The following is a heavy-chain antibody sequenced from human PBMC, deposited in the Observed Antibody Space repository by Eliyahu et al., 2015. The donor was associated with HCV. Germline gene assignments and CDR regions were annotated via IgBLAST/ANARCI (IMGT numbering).Heavy chain of an antibody. D-gene: IGHD3-22*01. J-gene: IGHJ3*01. V-gene: IGHV3-30*18. Sequence: QVQLVESGGGVVQPGRSLRLSCAASGFTFXXSGXHWVRQAPGKGLEWVAVISYDGSNKYYADSVKGRFTISRDNSKNTLYLQMNSLRAEDTAVYYCAKDYLPNYYDSSGYTAGAWGQGTMVTVSS. CDR3: AKDYLPNYYDSSGYTAGA. CDR1: GFTFXXSG. CDR2: ISYDGSNK.